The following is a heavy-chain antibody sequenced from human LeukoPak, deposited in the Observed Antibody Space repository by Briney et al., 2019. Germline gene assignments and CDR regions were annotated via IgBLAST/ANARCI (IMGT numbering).Heavy chain of an antibody. CDR1: GYTFTGYY. J-gene: IGHJ4*02. V-gene: IGHV1-2*02. Sequence: ASVKVSCKASGYTFTGYYMHWVRQAPGQGLEWMGWINPNSGGTNYAQKFQGRVTMTRDTSISTAYMELSRLRSDDTAVYYCAVKRSYYAGFGYWGQGTLVTVSS. D-gene: IGHD1-26*01. CDR3: AVKRSYYAGFGY. CDR2: INPNSGGT.